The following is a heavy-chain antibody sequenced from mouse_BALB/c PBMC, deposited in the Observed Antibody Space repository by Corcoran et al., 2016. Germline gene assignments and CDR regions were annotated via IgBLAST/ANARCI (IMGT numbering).Heavy chain of an antibody. CDR3: AREWDYFDY. V-gene: IGHV3-6*02. CDR2: ISYDGSN. J-gene: IGHJ2*01. CDR1: GYSITSGYY. Sequence: DVQLQESGPGLVKPSQSLSLTCSVTGYSITSGYYWNWIRQFPGNKLEWMGYISYDGSNNYNPSLKNRISSTRDTSKNQFFLKLNSVTTEDTATYYCAREWDYFDYWGQGTTLTVSS.